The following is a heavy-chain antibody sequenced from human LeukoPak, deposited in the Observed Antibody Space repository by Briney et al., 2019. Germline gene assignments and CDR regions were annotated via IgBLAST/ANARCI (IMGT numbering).Heavy chain of an antibody. Sequence: GALRLSCAASGFTFSSHAMSWVRQAPGKGLEWVSGISGSGGRIYYSDSVKGRFTISRDNSKNTLYLQMNSLRAEDTAVYYCAKDPIAVAGPVYFDYWGQGTLVTVSP. CDR2: ISGSGGRI. V-gene: IGHV3-23*01. CDR1: GFTFSSHA. CDR3: AKDPIAVAGPVYFDY. J-gene: IGHJ4*02. D-gene: IGHD6-19*01.